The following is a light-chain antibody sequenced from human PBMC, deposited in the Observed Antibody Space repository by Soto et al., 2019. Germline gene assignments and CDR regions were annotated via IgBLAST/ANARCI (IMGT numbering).Light chain of an antibody. CDR3: SSYTSSSTLV. CDR1: SSDVGGYNY. CDR2: DVS. V-gene: IGLV2-14*01. Sequence: QSALTQPASVSGSPGQSITISCNGTSSDVGGYNYVSWYQQHPGKAPKLMIYDVSNRPSGVSNRFSGSKSGNTASLTISGLQAEDEADYYCSSYTSSSTLVFCGGTKLTAL. J-gene: IGLJ3*02.